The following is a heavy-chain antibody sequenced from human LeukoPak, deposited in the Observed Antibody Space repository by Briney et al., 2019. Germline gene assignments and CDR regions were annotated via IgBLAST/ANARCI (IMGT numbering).Heavy chain of an antibody. CDR1: GFAFTSSA. J-gene: IGHJ4*02. Sequence: SVKVSCKASGFAFTSSAIQWVRQARGQRLEWIGWIVVGSGNTMYAQKFQERVTITRDMSTSTAYMELSSLRSDDTAVYYCAAGVKSAVTTTFDYWGQGTLVTVSS. D-gene: IGHD4-17*01. CDR2: IVVGSGNT. CDR3: AAGVKSAVTTTFDY. V-gene: IGHV1-58*02.